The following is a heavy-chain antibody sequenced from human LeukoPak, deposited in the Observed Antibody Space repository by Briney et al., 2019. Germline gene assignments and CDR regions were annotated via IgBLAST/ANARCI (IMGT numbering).Heavy chain of an antibody. CDR2: IHYDGTT. D-gene: IGHD3-22*01. CDR1: GVSISSSY. Sequence: SETLSLTCTVSGVSISSSYWSWIRQPPGKGLEWIRYIHYDGTTNYTPTLKGRLTLSVDTSKNQLSLKLSSVTAADTALYYCVRGYYDSSGYSNPFDVWGQGTMVTVSS. V-gene: IGHV4-59*01. J-gene: IGHJ3*01. CDR3: VRGYYDSSGYSNPFDV.